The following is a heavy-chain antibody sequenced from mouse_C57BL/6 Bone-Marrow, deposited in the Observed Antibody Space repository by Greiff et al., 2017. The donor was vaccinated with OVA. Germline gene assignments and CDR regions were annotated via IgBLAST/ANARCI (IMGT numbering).Heavy chain of an antibody. CDR3: AREATVVDYAMDY. CDR1: GYSFTSYY. V-gene: IGHV1-66*01. Sequence: VQLQQSGPELVKPGASVQISCKASGYSFTSYYIHWVKQRPGKGLEWIGWIYPGSGNTKYNEQFKGKATLTADTSSSTAYMQLSGLTFEDSAVYYCAREATVVDYAMDYWGQRTSVTVA. J-gene: IGHJ4*01. CDR2: IYPGSGNT. D-gene: IGHD1-1*01.